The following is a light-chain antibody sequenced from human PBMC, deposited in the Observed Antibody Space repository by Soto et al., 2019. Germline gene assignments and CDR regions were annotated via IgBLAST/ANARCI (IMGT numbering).Light chain of an antibody. Sequence: IVLTQSPGTLSLSPWERATLSCRASQSIRNFLAWYQQKPCQAPSLLIYGAFSRATGIPDRFSGSGSGTDFTLTINRLEAEDFAVYYCQQYGSSPFTFGQGTRLEI. CDR2: GAF. V-gene: IGKV3-20*01. J-gene: IGKJ5*01. CDR3: QQYGSSPFT. CDR1: QSIRNF.